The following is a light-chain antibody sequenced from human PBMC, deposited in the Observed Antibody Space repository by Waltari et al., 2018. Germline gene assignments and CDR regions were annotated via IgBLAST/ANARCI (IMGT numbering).Light chain of an antibody. Sequence: QSALTQPASVSGSPGQSIPISCPGTSSDSGSYGLVSWYQHHPGKAPKVKIYEVSKRPSGVPDRFSGSRSGNTASLTISGLQAEDEADYYCCSYASSGTFVFGTGTKVTVL. J-gene: IGLJ1*01. CDR1: SSDSGSYGL. CDR2: EVS. V-gene: IGLV2-23*02. CDR3: CSYASSGTFV.